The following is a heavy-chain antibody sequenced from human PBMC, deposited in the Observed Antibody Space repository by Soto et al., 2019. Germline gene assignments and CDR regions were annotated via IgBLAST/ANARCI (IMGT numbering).Heavy chain of an antibody. D-gene: IGHD5-18*01. CDR3: GRVPRYSFPRSDSLDQ. V-gene: IGHV1-69*06. J-gene: IGHJ4*02. CDR1: GGTFSTYT. Sequence: QVHLVQSGTEVRKPGSSVTVSCKVSGGTFSTYTISWVRQAPGQGLQWMGGITPILRETTYAQNFQGRVFITADISATTAYMELSDLTSEDTAMYYCGRVPRYSFPRSDSLDQWGQGTRVTVSS. CDR2: ITPILRET.